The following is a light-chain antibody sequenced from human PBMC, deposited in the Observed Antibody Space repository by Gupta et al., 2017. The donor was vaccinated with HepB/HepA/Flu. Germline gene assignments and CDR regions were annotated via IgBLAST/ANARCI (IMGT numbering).Light chain of an antibody. V-gene: IGLV2-23*02. CDR2: EVN. J-gene: IGLJ2*01. CDR3: CSYAGSSTYVI. CDR1: SSDVGTYNL. Sequence: QSALTQPASVSGSPGQSVTISCTGTSSDVGTYNLVSWYQQHPGKAPKLMIYEVNKRPSGVSDRFSGSKSGNTASLTISGLQAEDEADYHCCSYAGSSTYVIFGGGTKLAVL.